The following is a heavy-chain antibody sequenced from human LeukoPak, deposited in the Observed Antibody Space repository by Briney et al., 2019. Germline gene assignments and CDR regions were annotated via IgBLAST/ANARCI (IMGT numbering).Heavy chain of an antibody. V-gene: IGHV3-11*04. D-gene: IGHD2-2*01. CDR1: GFTFSDYY. Sequence: GGSLRLSCAASGFTFSDYYMSWIRQAPGKGLKWVSYISSSGSTIYYADSVKGRFTISRDNAKNSLYLQMNSLRAEDTAVYYCARDLRLVVVPAAGYDYWGQGTLVTVSS. CDR2: ISSSGSTI. J-gene: IGHJ4*02. CDR3: ARDLRLVVVPAAGYDY.